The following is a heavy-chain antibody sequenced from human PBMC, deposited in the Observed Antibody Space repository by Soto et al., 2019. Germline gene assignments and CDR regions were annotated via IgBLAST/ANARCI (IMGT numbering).Heavy chain of an antibody. CDR2: ITDTGGDA. Sequence: GVLRLSCVACGLTFWSRAMTWVRQAPGEGLQWVSTITDTGGDAKYADSVRGRFVISRDNSKKTLYLQMTSLTAEDSAMYYCARGSTDSYPGSRIFDFWGRGTLVTVSS. J-gene: IGHJ4*02. D-gene: IGHD3-10*01. V-gene: IGHV3-23*01. CDR3: ARGSTDSYPGSRIFDF. CDR1: GLTFWSRA.